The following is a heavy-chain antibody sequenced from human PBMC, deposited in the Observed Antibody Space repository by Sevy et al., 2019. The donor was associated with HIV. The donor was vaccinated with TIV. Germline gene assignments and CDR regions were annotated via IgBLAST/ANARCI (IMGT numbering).Heavy chain of an antibody. V-gene: IGHV3-73*01. CDR1: GFNFSVSA. J-gene: IGHJ4*02. CDR3: TTLLRVPFDY. Sequence: GGSLRLSCAVSGFNFSVSAMHWVRQASGKGLEWLGRIRSKSNNYATAYSTSVKDRFTLSRDDSKSTAYLQMNSLKSEDTALYYCTTLLRVPFDYWGQGALVTVSS. D-gene: IGHD3-10*01. CDR2: IRSKSNNYAT.